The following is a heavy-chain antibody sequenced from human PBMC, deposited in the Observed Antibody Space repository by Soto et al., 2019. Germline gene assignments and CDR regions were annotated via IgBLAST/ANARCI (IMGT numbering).Heavy chain of an antibody. CDR1: GFTFSSYG. CDR2: ISYDGSNK. CDR3: AKGRFLEWLPDQYYFDY. J-gene: IGHJ4*02. Sequence: GGSLRLSCAASGFTFSSYGMHWVRQAPGKGLEWVAVISYDGSNKYYADSVKGRFTISRDNSKNTLYLQMNSLRAEDTAVYYCAKGRFLEWLPDQYYFDYWGQGTLVTVSS. D-gene: IGHD3-3*01. V-gene: IGHV3-30*18.